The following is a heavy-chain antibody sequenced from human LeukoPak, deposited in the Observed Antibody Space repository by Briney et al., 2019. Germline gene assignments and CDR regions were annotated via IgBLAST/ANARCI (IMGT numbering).Heavy chain of an antibody. V-gene: IGHV4-59*11. Sequence: TSSETLSLTCIVSGGSISSHYWSWIRQPPGKGLEYIGYIYYSGSTDYNPSLKSRVTISLDTSKNQFSLNLSSVTAADTAVYYCARRSGVLDSRDSRYRFDHWGQGTLVTVSS. CDR1: GGSISSHY. CDR2: IYYSGST. D-gene: IGHD3-22*01. CDR3: ARRSGVLDSRDSRYRFDH. J-gene: IGHJ4*02.